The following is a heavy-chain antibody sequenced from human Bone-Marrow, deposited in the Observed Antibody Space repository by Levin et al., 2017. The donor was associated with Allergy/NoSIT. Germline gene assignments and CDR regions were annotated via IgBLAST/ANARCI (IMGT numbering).Heavy chain of an antibody. V-gene: IGHV1-69*06. J-gene: IGHJ6*03. CDR2: ITAIFDTA. CDR1: GGIFRSHA. Sequence: KISCKASGGIFRSHAISWVRQAPGQGLEWMGGITAIFDTANYAQKFQGRVTITADKSTSTVFLELNSLRSEDTAVYFCARGQAYYYNYMDVWGKGTTVTVSS. CDR3: ARGQAYYYNYMDV.